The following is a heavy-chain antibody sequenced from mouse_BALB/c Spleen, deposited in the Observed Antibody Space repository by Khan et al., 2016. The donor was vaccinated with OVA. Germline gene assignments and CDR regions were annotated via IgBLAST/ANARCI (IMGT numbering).Heavy chain of an antibody. CDR1: GYTFTSYW. Sequence: VQQQQSGAELVKAGASVKMSCKASGYTFTSYWMHWVKQRLGQGLEWFAETNPTNGRTYYNEKFKSKATLTVDKSSSTAYMLLSGPTFADSAVYYCARIKKIVATYFDYWGQGTTLTVSS. CDR3: ARIKKIVATYFDY. CDR2: TNPTNGRT. D-gene: IGHD1-1*01. J-gene: IGHJ2*01. V-gene: IGHV1S81*02.